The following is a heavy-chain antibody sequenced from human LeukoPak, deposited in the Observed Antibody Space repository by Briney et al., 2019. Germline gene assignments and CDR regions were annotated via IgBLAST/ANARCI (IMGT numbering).Heavy chain of an antibody. J-gene: IGHJ4*02. CDR1: GFTFSSYT. Sequence: HPGRSLRLSCAASGFTFSSYTMHWVRQAPGKGLEWVAVISYDGSNKYYADSVKGRSTISRDNSKNTLYLQMNSLRAEDTAVYYCARTLAAAGYPFDYWGQGTLVTVSS. V-gene: IGHV3-30-3*01. D-gene: IGHD6-13*01. CDR2: ISYDGSNK. CDR3: ARTLAAAGYPFDY.